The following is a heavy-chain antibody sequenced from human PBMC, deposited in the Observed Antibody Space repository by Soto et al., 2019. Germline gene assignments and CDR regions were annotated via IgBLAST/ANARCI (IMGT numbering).Heavy chain of an antibody. J-gene: IGHJ4*02. D-gene: IGHD3-10*01. CDR1: GYTFTSYG. Sequence: QVQLVQSGAEVKKPGASVKVSCKASGYTFTSYGISWVRQAPGQGLDGMGWISAYNGNTNYAQNLQGIVTMTTDTSTSTAEMELRGLRSDDTAVYYCARELAGAGDGCGSGSYFWDYWGQGPLVTVSS. V-gene: IGHV1-18*01. CDR2: ISAYNGNT. CDR3: ARELAGAGDGCGSGSYFWDY.